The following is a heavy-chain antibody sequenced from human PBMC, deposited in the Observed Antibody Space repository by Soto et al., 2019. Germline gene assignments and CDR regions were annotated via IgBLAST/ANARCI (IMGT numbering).Heavy chain of an antibody. D-gene: IGHD6-19*01. Sequence: ASVKVSCTASGYTFTSYGISWVRQAPGQGLEWMGWISAYNGNTNYAQKLQGRVTMTTDTSTSTAYMELRSLRSDDTAVYYCARSPIAVAGNSEYFDYWGQGTLVTVSS. V-gene: IGHV1-18*01. J-gene: IGHJ4*02. CDR3: ARSPIAVAGNSEYFDY. CDR1: GYTFTSYG. CDR2: ISAYNGNT.